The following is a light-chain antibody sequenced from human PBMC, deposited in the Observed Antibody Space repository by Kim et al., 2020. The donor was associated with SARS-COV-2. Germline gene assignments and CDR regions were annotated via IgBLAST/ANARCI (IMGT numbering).Light chain of an antibody. J-gene: IGKJ1*01. CDR2: GAS. V-gene: IGKV3-20*01. CDR3: QQYGSSPRT. Sequence: PGERATLSCRASQSLSNNYLAWYQQTPGQAPRLLIYGASSRATGIPDRFSGSGSGADFTLTISRLEPEDFAVYYCQQYGSSPRTFGQGTKVDIK. CDR1: QSLSNNY.